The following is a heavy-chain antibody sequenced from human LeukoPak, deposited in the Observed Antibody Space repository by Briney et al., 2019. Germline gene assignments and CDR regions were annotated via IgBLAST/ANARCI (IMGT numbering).Heavy chain of an antibody. CDR2: IYYSGST. V-gene: IGHV4-59*01. CDR1: GGSISSYY. Sequence: SETLSLTCTVSGGSISSYYWSWIRQPPGKGLEWIGYIYYSGSTNYNPSLKSRVTISVDTSKNQFSRKLSSVAAADTAVYYCARGEFVVVPAAGYYYYGMDVWGQGTTVTVSS. D-gene: IGHD2-2*01. J-gene: IGHJ6*02. CDR3: ARGEFVVVPAAGYYYYGMDV.